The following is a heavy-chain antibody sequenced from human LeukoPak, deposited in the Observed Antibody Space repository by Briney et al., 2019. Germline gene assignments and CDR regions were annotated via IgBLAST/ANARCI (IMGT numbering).Heavy chain of an antibody. CDR1: GGSISSYY. CDR2: IYYSGST. D-gene: IGHD2-8*01. CDR3: ARELGVRKENYYYYMDV. V-gene: IGHV4-59*01. Sequence: PSETLSLTCTVSGGSISSYYWSWIRQPPGKGLEWIGYIYYSGSTNYNPSLKSRVTISVDTSKNQFSLKLSSVTAADTAVYYCARELGVRKENYYYYMDVWGKGTTVTVSS. J-gene: IGHJ6*03.